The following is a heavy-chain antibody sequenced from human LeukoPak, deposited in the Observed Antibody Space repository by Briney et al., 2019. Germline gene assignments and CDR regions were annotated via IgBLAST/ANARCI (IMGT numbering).Heavy chain of an antibody. D-gene: IGHD1-14*01. CDR1: GYTFTSYG. CDR3: ARSPPGGDFDY. V-gene: IGHV1-18*01. Sequence: ASVKVSCKASGYTFTSYGISWVRQAPGQGLEWMGWISAYSGDTNYAQKFQGRATMTTDTSTSTAYMELRSLSSDDTAVYYCARSPPGGDFDYWGQGTLVTVSS. CDR2: ISAYSGDT. J-gene: IGHJ4*02.